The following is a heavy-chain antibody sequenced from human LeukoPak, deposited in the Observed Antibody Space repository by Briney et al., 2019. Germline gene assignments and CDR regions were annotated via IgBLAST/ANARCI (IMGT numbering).Heavy chain of an antibody. V-gene: IGHV3-48*03. CDR1: GFTFSSYE. CDR2: ISSSGSTI. CDR3: ARGNDAFDI. J-gene: IGHJ3*02. Sequence: PGGSLRLSCAASGFTFSSYEMNWVRQAPGEGLEWVSYISSSGSTIYYADSVKDRFTISRDNAKNSLYLQMNSLRAEDTAVYYCARGNDAFDIWGQGTMVTVSS.